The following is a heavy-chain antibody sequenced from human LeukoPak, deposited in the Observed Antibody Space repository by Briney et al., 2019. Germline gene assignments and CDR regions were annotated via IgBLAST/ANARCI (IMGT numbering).Heavy chain of an antibody. V-gene: IGHV3-30-3*01. D-gene: IGHD6-13*01. CDR3: ARDRVGSSWSEFDS. CDR2: ISYDGSNK. CDR1: GFTFSNYA. J-gene: IGHJ4*02. Sequence: GGSLRLSCAASGFTFSNYAIHWVRQAPGKGLEWVAVISYDGSNKYYADSVKGRFTISRDNSKNALYLQMNSLRAEDTAVYYCARDRVGSSWSEFDSWGQGTLVTVSS.